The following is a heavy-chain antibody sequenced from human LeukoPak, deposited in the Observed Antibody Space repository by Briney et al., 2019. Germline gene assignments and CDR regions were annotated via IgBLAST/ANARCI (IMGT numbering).Heavy chain of an antibody. D-gene: IGHD4-17*01. J-gene: IGHJ4*02. Sequence: SETLSLTCTVSGGSISSYYWSWIRQPPGKGLEWIGYIYYSGSTNYNPSLKSRVTISVDTSKNQFSLKLSFVTAADTAVYYCARGCSIYGDYYVDYWGQGTLVTVSS. V-gene: IGHV4-59*12. CDR1: GGSISSYY. CDR2: IYYSGST. CDR3: ARGCSIYGDYYVDY.